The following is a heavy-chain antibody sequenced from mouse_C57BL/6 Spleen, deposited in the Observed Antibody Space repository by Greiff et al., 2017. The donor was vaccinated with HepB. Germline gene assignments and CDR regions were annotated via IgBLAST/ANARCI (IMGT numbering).Heavy chain of an antibody. Sequence: EVKLQESGEGLVKPGGSLKLSCAASGFTFSSYAMSWVRQTPEKRLEWVAYISSGGDYIYYADTVKGRFTISRDNARNTLYLQMSSLKSEDTAMYYCTREWGYGSSYVGYFDVWGTGTTVTVSS. J-gene: IGHJ1*03. CDR1: GFTFSSYA. CDR2: ISSGGDYI. D-gene: IGHD1-1*01. CDR3: TREWGYGSSYVGYFDV. V-gene: IGHV5-9-1*02.